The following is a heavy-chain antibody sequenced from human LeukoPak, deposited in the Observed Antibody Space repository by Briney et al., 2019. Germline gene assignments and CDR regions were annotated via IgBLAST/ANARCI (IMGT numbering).Heavy chain of an antibody. J-gene: IGHJ6*03. D-gene: IGHD2-2*01. Sequence: GGSLRLSCAASGFTFSSYGMHWVRQAPGKGREWVAFIRYDGSNKYYADSVEGRFNISRDNSKNTLYLQMNSLRAEDTAVYYCAKSSFYCSSTSCYGPDYYYYYMDVWGKGTTVTVSS. V-gene: IGHV3-30*02. CDR1: GFTFSSYG. CDR2: IRYDGSNK. CDR3: AKSSFYCSSTSCYGPDYYYYYMDV.